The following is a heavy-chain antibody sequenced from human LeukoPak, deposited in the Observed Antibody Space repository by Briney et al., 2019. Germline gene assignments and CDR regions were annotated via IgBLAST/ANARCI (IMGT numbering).Heavy chain of an antibody. CDR3: ARSGGYSSFR. J-gene: IGHJ4*02. CDR1: GFTFNTYS. D-gene: IGHD6-13*01. V-gene: IGHV3-21*01. Sequence: GGSLRLSCAASGFTFNTYSMNWVRQAPGKGLEWVSSISSSSIYIYYADSVKGRFTISRDNANNSLYLQMNSLRAEDTAVYYCARSGGYSSFRWGRGTLVTVSS. CDR2: ISSSSIYI.